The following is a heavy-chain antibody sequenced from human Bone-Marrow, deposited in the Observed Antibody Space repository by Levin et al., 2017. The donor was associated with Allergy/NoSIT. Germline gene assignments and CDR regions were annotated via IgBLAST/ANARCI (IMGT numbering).Heavy chain of an antibody. D-gene: IGHD3-3*01. CDR2: INPTGGST. CDR3: ARLIGRHKPSDFWSGDLDY. Sequence: PGGSLRLSCKTSGYNFIGQYINWVRQAPGQGLEWMGMINPTGGSTTYTQTFQGRVTMTMDTSTSTVYMELSSLRSEDTAVYYCARLIGRHKPSDFWSGDLDYWGQGTPVTVSS. V-gene: IGHV1-46*01. CDR1: GYNFIGQY. J-gene: IGHJ4*02.